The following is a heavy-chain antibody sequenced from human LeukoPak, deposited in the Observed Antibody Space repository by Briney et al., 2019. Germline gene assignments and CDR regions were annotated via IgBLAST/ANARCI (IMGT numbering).Heavy chain of an antibody. CDR3: ARGSTAAAGNFDY. CDR1: GFTFSSYS. Sequence: GGSLRLSCAASGFTFSSYSMNWVRQAPGKGLEWVSSISSSSSYIYYADSVKGRFTISRDNAKNSLYLQMNSLRAEDTAVYYCARGSTAAAGNFDYWAREPWSPSPQ. J-gene: IGHJ4*02. V-gene: IGHV3-21*01. D-gene: IGHD6-13*01. CDR2: ISSSSSYI.